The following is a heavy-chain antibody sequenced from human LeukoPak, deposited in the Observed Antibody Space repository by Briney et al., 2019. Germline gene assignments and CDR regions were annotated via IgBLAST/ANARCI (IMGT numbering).Heavy chain of an antibody. V-gene: IGHV4-39*01. D-gene: IGHD6-6*01. CDR2: IYYSGST. J-gene: IGHJ4*02. CDR3: ARQLYSSPSPIDY. CDR1: GGSISSSSYY. Sequence: SETLSLTCTVSGGSISSSSYYWGWIRQPPGKGLEWIGSIYYSGSTYHNPSLKSRVTISVDTSKNQFSLKLSSVTAADTAVYYCARQLYSSPSPIDYWGQGTLVTVSS.